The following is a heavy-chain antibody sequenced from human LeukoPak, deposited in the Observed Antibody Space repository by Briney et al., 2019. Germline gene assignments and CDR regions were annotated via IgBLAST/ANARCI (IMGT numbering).Heavy chain of an antibody. Sequence: SETLSLTCTVSGGSISSFYWSWIRQPAGKGLERIGRIYSGGITNYSPSLKSRVTMSVDTSNNQFSLKLTSMTAADTAVYYCARNPCGGGTCHHYFDYWGQGTLVTVSS. V-gene: IGHV4-4*07. CDR1: GGSISSFY. J-gene: IGHJ4*02. CDR3: ARNPCGGGTCHHYFDY. D-gene: IGHD2-21*01. CDR2: IYSGGIT.